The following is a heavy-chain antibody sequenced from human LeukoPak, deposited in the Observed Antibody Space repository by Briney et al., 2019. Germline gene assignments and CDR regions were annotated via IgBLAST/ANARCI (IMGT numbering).Heavy chain of an antibody. D-gene: IGHD1-1*01. CDR3: ATDTYTTPDSFDY. CDR1: RFTFSNAW. Sequence: GGSLRLSCAASRFTFSNAWMRWLRQAPGKGLEWVGRIKSKTEGGTTDYAAPVKGRFTISRDDSKNTLYLQMNSLKTEDTAMYYCATDTYTTPDSFDYWGQGTLVTVSS. J-gene: IGHJ4*02. V-gene: IGHV3-15*01. CDR2: IKSKTEGGTT.